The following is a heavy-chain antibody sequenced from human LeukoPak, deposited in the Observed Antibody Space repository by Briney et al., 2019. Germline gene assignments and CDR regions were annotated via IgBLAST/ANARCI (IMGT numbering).Heavy chain of an antibody. D-gene: IGHD1-7*01. V-gene: IGHV3-7*01. CDR3: ARDERESNWNYYFDY. CDR2: IKQDGSEK. J-gene: IGHJ4*02. CDR1: GFTFSSYW. Sequence: GGSLRLSCAASGFTFSSYWMSWVRQAPGKGLEWVANIKQDGSEKYYVDSVKGRFTISRDNAKNSLYLQMNSLRAEDTAVYYCARDERESNWNYYFDYWGQGTLVTVSS.